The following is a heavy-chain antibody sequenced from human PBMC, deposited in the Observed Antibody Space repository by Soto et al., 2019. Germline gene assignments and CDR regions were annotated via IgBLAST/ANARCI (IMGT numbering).Heavy chain of an antibody. CDR2: ISESGITI. CDR1: GFSFSSYT. V-gene: IGHV3-48*02. J-gene: IGHJ4*02. Sequence: GGSLRLSCAASGFSFSSYTMNWVRQAPGGGLEWISYISESGITIYYADSVKGRFTISRDNAKKSLFLQMHSLRDEDTAIYYCARDGDYWGQGTLVTVSS. CDR3: ARDGDY.